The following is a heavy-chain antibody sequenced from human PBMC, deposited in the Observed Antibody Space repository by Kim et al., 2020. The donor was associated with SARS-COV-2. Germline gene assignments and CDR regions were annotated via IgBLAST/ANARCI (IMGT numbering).Heavy chain of an antibody. CDR1: GFTVSSDY. V-gene: IGHV3-53*01. CDR3: ARAYYDILTYYYYGMDV. Sequence: GGSLRLSCAASGFTVSSDYMNWVRQAPGKGLEWDSVINRGGNTNYADSVKGRFILSRDNSKNTLYLQMNSLRAEDTAVYYCARAYYDILTYYYYGMDVWG. D-gene: IGHD3-9*01. J-gene: IGHJ6*01. CDR2: INRGGNT.